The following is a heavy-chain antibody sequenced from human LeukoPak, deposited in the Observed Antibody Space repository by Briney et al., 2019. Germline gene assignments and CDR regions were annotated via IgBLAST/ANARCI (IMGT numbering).Heavy chain of an antibody. V-gene: IGHV3-74*01. Sequence: GGSLRLSCAASGFTFSSYWMHWVRQAPGKGLVWVSRINSDGSSTIYADSVKGRFTISRDNAKNTLYLQMNSLRAEDTAVYYCARGGYYDILTGYYTVTGGDYWGQGTLVTVSS. CDR1: GFTFSSYW. D-gene: IGHD3-9*01. J-gene: IGHJ4*02. CDR3: ARGGYYDILTGYYTVTGGDY. CDR2: INSDGSST.